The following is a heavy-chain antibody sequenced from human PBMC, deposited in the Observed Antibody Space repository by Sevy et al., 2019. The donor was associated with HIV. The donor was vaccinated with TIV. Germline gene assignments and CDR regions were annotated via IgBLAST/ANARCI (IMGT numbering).Heavy chain of an antibody. Sequence: GGSLRHSCAASGFTFSNYWMSWVRQAPGKGPEWVAHINQDGSEKYYVDPVKGRFTVSRDNAKNSLYLQMNSLRDEDTAVYYCASAPYGSGSSYYFDYWGQGARVTVSS. J-gene: IGHJ4*02. D-gene: IGHD3-10*01. CDR2: INQDGSEK. V-gene: IGHV3-7*01. CDR1: GFTFSNYW. CDR3: ASAPYGSGSSYYFDY.